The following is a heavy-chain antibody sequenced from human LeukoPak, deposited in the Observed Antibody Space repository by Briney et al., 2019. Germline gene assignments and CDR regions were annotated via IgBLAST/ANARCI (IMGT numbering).Heavy chain of an antibody. V-gene: IGHV3-7*01. J-gene: IGHJ4*02. CDR3: ARVSIGWYHFDY. Sequence: GGSLRLSCAASGFTFSSYWMSWVRQVPGKGLEWVANIKQDGSDKYYVDSVKGRFTVSRDNAKNTLYLQMNSLRAEDTAVYYCARVSIGWYHFDYWGQGTLVTVSS. CDR1: GFTFSSYW. CDR2: IKQDGSDK. D-gene: IGHD6-19*01.